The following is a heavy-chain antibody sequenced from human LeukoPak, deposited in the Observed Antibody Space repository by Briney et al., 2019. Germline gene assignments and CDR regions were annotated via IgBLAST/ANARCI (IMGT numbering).Heavy chain of an antibody. Sequence: PGGSLRLSCAASGFTFDDYAMHWVRQAPGKGLEWVSGISWNSGSIGYADSVKGRFTISRDNAKNSLYLQMNSLRAEDTALYYCAKGYGAEASGGDYWGQGTLVTVSS. D-gene: IGHD3-16*01. V-gene: IGHV3-9*01. CDR3: AKGYGAEASGGDY. CDR2: ISWNSGSI. CDR1: GFTFDDYA. J-gene: IGHJ4*02.